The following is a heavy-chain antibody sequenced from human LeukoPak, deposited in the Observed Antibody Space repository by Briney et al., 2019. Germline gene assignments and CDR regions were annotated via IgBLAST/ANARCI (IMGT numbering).Heavy chain of an antibody. V-gene: IGHV4-59*07. D-gene: IGHD6-19*01. CDR3: GRLVWIAVAGRYFVY. J-gene: IGHJ4*02. Sequence: SDTLALICTVSGDSISIYYWRWIRQPPGRGLECIGYIYYSGCTNYNPSLTGRVTIYVDTSKTQSSLKLTAVTAADTAVFYCGRLVWIAVAGRYFVYWGQGTPVTASS. CDR1: GDSISIYY. CDR2: IYYSGCT.